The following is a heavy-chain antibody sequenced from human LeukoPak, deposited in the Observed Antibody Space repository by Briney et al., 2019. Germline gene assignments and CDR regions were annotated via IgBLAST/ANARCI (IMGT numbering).Heavy chain of an antibody. V-gene: IGHV3-21*01. CDR3: ARDAADIVVVPAAMVYGMDV. CDR2: ISSSSSYI. Sequence: GSLRLSCAASGFTFSSYSMNWVRQAPGKGLEWVSSISSSSSYIYYADSVKGRFTISRDNAKNSLYLQMNSLRAEDTAVYYCARDAADIVVVPAAMVYGMDVWGQGTTVTVSS. J-gene: IGHJ6*02. D-gene: IGHD2-2*01. CDR1: GFTFSSYS.